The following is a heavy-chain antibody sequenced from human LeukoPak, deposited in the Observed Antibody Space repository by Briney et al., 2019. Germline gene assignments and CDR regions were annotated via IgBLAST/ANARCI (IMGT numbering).Heavy chain of an antibody. CDR3: AKDLLYYYGSGSPLDY. D-gene: IGHD3-10*01. CDR2: IYYSGST. CDR1: GGSISSTSYY. Sequence: SETLSLTCTVSGGSISSTSYYWGCIRQPPGKGLEWIGNIYYSGSTYYNPSLKSRVTISIDTSKNQFSLKLSSVTAADTAVYYCAKDLLYYYGSGSPLDYWGQGTLVTVSS. J-gene: IGHJ4*02. V-gene: IGHV4-39*07.